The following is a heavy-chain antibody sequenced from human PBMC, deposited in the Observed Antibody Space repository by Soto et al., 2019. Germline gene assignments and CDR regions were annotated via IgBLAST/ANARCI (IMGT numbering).Heavy chain of an antibody. Sequence: QVQLQESGPGLVKPSQTLSLTCTVSGGSISSGGYYWSWIRQHPGKGLEWIGSIYYSGSTYYNPSLKSRVTISVDTSKNQFSLKLSSVTAADTAVYYCARALASDYEGAYYYYYYGMDVWGQGTTVTVSS. J-gene: IGHJ6*02. D-gene: IGHD4-17*01. V-gene: IGHV4-31*03. CDR2: IYYSGST. CDR3: ARALASDYEGAYYYYYYGMDV. CDR1: GGSISSGGYY.